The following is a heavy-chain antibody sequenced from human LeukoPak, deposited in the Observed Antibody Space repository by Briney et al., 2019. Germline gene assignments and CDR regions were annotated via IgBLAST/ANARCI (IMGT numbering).Heavy chain of an antibody. D-gene: IGHD5-12*01. Sequence: GGSLRLSCVASGFIFSSYWMIWVRQAPGKGLEWVANIKEDGSEKYLVDSVKGRFTISRDNAKNSLYLQMNSLGAEDTAMYFCARIHSGYIWGDSFDIWGQGTLVTVSS. CDR2: IKEDGSEK. J-gene: IGHJ3*02. V-gene: IGHV3-7*01. CDR1: GFIFSSYW. CDR3: ARIHSGYIWGDSFDI.